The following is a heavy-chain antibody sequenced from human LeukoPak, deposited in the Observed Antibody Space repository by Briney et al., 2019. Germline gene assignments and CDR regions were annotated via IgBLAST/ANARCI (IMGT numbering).Heavy chain of an antibody. J-gene: IGHJ6*03. D-gene: IGHD3-3*01. Sequence: GGSLRLSCAASRFDFSSYGMHWVRQAPGKGLEWLAFIRYDGSYENYADSVKGRFTISRDNSKTTLYLQMNSLRAEDTAVYYCARNSDFWSGPYYMDVWGKGTTVTVSS. V-gene: IGHV3-30*02. CDR2: IRYDGSYE. CDR3: ARNSDFWSGPYYMDV. CDR1: RFDFSSYG.